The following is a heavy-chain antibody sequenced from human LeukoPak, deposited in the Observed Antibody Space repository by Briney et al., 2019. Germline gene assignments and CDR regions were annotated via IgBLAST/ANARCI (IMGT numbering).Heavy chain of an antibody. J-gene: IGHJ4*02. D-gene: IGHD2-21*02. CDR3: ARDSCGGDCYPYTFDY. CDR2: IWYDGTNK. V-gene: IGHV3-33*01. CDR1: GFXFSSYG. Sequence: GGSLRLSCAASGFXFSSYGIHWVRQAPGKGLEWVAIIWYDGTNKYYAASVKGRFTISRDNSKNTLYLQMNSLRAEDTAVYYCARDSCGGDCYPYTFDYWGQGTLVTVSS.